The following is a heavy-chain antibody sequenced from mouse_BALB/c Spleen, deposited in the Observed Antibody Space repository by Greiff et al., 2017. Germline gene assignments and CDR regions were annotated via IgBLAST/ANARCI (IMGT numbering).Heavy chain of an antibody. D-gene: IGHD3-1*01. CDR2: IWSGGST. J-gene: IGHJ4*01. CDR3: ARNEGYRDYYAMDY. Sequence: QVQLKESGPGLVQPSQSLSITCTVSGFSLTSYGVHWVRQSPGKGLEWLGVIWSGGSTDYNAAFISRLSISKDNSKSHVFYKMNSLQANDTAIYYCARNEGYRDYYAMDYGGQGTSVTVSS. CDR1: GFSLTSYG. V-gene: IGHV2-2*02.